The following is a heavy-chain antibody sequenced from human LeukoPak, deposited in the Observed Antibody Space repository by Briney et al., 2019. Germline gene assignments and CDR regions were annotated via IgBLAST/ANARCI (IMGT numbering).Heavy chain of an antibody. CDR2: IYYSGST. J-gene: IGHJ5*02. CDR3: ARGGVGYCSGGSCYNWFDP. Sequence: PSETLSLTCTVSGGSISSYYWSWIRQPPGKGLEWIGYIYYSGSTNYNPSLKSRVTISVDTSKNQFSLKLSSVTAADTAVYYCARGGVGYCSGGSCYNWFDPWGQGTLVTVSS. V-gene: IGHV4-59*12. CDR1: GGSISSYY. D-gene: IGHD2-15*01.